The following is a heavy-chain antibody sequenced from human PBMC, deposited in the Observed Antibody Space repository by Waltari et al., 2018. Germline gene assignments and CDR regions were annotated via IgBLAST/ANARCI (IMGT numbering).Heavy chain of an antibody. D-gene: IGHD6-13*01. CDR2: MNPNSGNT. Sequence: QVQLVQSGAGVKKPGASVKVSCKTSGYTFPNSDINWVRQATGQGIEWMGWMNPNSGNTGFAQKFQDRLIMTANTAITTAYMELTGLTSDDTAVYYCARGAAPGKGAHWFDPWGQGTLVIVSS. J-gene: IGHJ5*02. CDR1: GYTFPNSD. CDR3: ARGAAPGKGAHWFDP. V-gene: IGHV1-8*01.